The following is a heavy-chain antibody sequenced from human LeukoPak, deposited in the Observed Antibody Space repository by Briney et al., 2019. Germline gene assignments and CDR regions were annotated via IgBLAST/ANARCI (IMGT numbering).Heavy chain of an antibody. J-gene: IGHJ3*02. CDR2: INQDGSEK. CDR1: GFTFSTYW. D-gene: IGHD3-22*01. CDR3: ARFDSSYAFDI. Sequence: GGSLRLSCAASGFTFSTYWMSWVRQAPGKGLGWVANINQDGSEKYYVDSVKGRFTISRDNAKNSLYLQRNSLRAEDTAVYYCARFDSSYAFDIWGQGTMVTVSS. V-gene: IGHV3-7*01.